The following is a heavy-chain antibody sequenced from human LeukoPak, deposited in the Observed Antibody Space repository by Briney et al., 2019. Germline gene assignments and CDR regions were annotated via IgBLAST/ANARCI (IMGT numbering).Heavy chain of an antibody. CDR1: GFTFSSYA. V-gene: IGHV3-23*01. CDR3: ARDRSPGFDY. CDR2: ISGSGGST. Sequence: PGGSLRLSCAASGFTFSSYAMSWVRQAPGKGLEWVSAISGSGGSTYYADSVKGRFTISRDNSKNTLYLQMNGLRAEDTAVYYCARDRSPGFDYWGQGTLVTVSS. J-gene: IGHJ4*02.